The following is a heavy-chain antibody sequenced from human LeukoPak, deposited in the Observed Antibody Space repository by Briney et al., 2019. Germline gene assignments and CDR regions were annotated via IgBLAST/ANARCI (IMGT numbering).Heavy chain of an antibody. CDR2: ISYDGSNK. J-gene: IGHJ3*02. CDR3: AKIGGVQQLVYDAFDI. V-gene: IGHV3-30*18. CDR1: GFTFSSYG. D-gene: IGHD6-6*01. Sequence: PGGSLRLSCAASGFTFSSYGMHWVRQAPGKGLEWVAVISYDGSNKYYADSVKGRFTISRDNSKNTLYLQMNSLRAEDTAVYYCAKIGGVQQLVYDAFDIWGQGTMVTVSS.